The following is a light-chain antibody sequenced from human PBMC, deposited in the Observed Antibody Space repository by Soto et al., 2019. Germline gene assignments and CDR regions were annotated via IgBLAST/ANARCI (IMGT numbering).Light chain of an antibody. Sequence: QSVLTQPPSVSGGPGQRVTISCTGSSSNIGAGYDVHWYQQLPGTAPKLLIYGNSNRPSGVPDRFSGSKSGTSASLAITGLQAEDEADYYCQSYHSSLSYVFGTGTKLTVL. CDR1: SSNIGAGYD. CDR3: QSYHSSLSYV. CDR2: GNS. V-gene: IGLV1-40*01. J-gene: IGLJ1*01.